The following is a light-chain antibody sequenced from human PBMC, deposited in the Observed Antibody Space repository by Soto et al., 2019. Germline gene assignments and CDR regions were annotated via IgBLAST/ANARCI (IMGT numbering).Light chain of an antibody. J-gene: IGKJ3*01. Sequence: DIQMTQSPSSLSASVGDRVTITCRTSQAIGNYLAWYQQKPGKVPKLLIYAAATLQTGVPSRFSGSGSGTDFTLTIASLQPEDVATYYCQKYDSAPPFTFGSGTKVDIK. CDR2: AAA. V-gene: IGKV1-27*01. CDR1: QAIGNY. CDR3: QKYDSAPPFT.